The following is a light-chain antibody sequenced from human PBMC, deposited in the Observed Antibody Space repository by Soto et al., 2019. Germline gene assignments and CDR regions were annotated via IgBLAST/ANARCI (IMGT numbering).Light chain of an antibody. CDR3: QQYGSSHPLS. J-gene: IGKJ4*01. V-gene: IGKV3-20*01. Sequence: EIVLMQSQGTLSLSPGERATLSCRASQSVSNNYVAWYQQKPGQAHRLLIAGASSRATGIPDRFRGSGSGTDFTLTINRLEPEDFALYYCQQYGSSHPLSFSGATKVEIK. CDR2: GAS. CDR1: QSVSNNY.